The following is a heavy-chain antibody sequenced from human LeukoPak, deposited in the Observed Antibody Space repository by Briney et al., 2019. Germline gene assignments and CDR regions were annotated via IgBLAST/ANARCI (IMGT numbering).Heavy chain of an antibody. CDR3: TTLTGYCSGSSCQQLYYYYGMDV. J-gene: IGHJ6*02. CDR2: IKSKTDGGTT. Sequence: PGGSLRLSCAASGFTFSNAWMSWVRQAPGKGLEWVGRIKSKTDGGTTDYAAPVKGRFTISRDDSKNTLYLQMNSLKTEDTAVYYCTTLTGYCSGSSCQQLYYYYGMDVWGQGTTVTVSS. CDR1: GFTFSNAW. V-gene: IGHV3-15*01. D-gene: IGHD2-15*01.